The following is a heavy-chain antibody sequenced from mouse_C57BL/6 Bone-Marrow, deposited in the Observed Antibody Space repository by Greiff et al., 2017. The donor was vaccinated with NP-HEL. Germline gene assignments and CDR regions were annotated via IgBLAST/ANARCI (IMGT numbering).Heavy chain of an antibody. V-gene: IGHV1-82*01. CDR2: IYPGDGDT. CDR1: GYAFSSSW. CDR3: ARKGYYYGSSYHYYYAMDY. J-gene: IGHJ4*01. D-gene: IGHD1-1*01. Sequence: QVQLKESGPELVKPGASVKISCKASGYAFSSSWMNWVKQRPGKGLEWIGRIYPGDGDTKYNGKFKGKATLTADKSSSTAYMQLSSLTSEDSAVYFCARKGYYYGSSYHYYYAMDYWGQGTSVTVSS.